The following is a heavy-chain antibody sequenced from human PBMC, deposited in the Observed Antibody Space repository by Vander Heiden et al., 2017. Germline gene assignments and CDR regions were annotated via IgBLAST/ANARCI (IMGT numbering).Heavy chain of an antibody. V-gene: IGHV3-33*01. CDR1: GFTFSSEC. CDR2: IGYDGSNK. Sequence: QVQLVESGGGVVEPERSLRLSCAASGFTFSSECMHWVRRAPGKGLEWLAVIGYDGSNKYYADSVKSRFTISRDNSKNTLYLQMNSLRAEDTAVYYCARDLGKRGMAMGYWGQGTLVTVSS. J-gene: IGHJ4*02. D-gene: IGHD5-18*01. CDR3: ARDLGKRGMAMGY.